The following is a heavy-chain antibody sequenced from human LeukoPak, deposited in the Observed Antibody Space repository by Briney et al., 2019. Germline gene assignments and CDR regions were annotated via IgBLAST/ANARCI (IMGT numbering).Heavy chain of an antibody. Sequence: GGSLRLSCAASGFTFSDYYMSWIRQAPGKGLEWVSYISSSRSYTNYADSVKGGFTISRDNAKNSLYLQMNSLRAEDTAVYYCSRVIGGIRYFDWYNWFDPWGQGTLVTVSS. V-gene: IGHV3-11*05. J-gene: IGHJ5*02. CDR1: GFTFSDYY. D-gene: IGHD3-9*01. CDR3: SRVIGGIRYFDWYNWFDP. CDR2: ISSSRSYT.